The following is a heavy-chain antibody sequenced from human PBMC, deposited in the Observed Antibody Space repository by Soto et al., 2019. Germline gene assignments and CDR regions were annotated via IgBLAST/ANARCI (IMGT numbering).Heavy chain of an antibody. J-gene: IGHJ4*02. D-gene: IGHD3-10*01. CDR2: IFYSGNT. CDR3: AREGRSAAPQAGFDL. CDR1: FNSISTGAYY. V-gene: IGHV4-31*03. Sequence: TLSLTCTVSFNSISTGAYYCIWLRQHPVKGLEWIGHIFYSGNTHYSPSLESRVTISVDTSKNQFSIKLTSVTVADTAVYYCAREGRSAAPQAGFDLWGQGTLVTVSS.